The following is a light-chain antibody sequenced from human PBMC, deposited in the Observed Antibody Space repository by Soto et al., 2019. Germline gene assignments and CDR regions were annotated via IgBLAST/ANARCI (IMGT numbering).Light chain of an antibody. Sequence: QSALTQPASVSGSPGQSITISCTGSSSDVGHSNHVSWYQQHPGKAPKLIIYGVTNRPSGISNRFSGSKSGSTASLTISGLQPEDEVDYYCNSYTISTTYVFGTGTKLTVL. J-gene: IGLJ1*01. CDR3: NSYTISTTYV. CDR1: SSDVGHSNH. V-gene: IGLV2-14*03. CDR2: GVT.